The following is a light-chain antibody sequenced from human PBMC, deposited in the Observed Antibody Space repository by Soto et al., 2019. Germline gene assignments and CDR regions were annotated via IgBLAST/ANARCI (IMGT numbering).Light chain of an antibody. J-gene: IGLJ1*01. Sequence: QSALTQPASVSVSPGQSITISCSGTSSDVGGSNYVSLYQQHSGKAPKLMIYEVSHRPSGVSNRFSGSQSGNTASLTISGLQAEDEADYYCSSYTSSSTFYVFGTGTKVTVL. CDR1: SSDVGGSNY. V-gene: IGLV2-14*01. CDR2: EVS. CDR3: SSYTSSSTFYV.